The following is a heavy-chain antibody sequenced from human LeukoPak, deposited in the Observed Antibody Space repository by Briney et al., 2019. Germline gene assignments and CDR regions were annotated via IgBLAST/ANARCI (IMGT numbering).Heavy chain of an antibody. CDR1: GFTFDDYA. Sequence: PGGSLRLSCAASGFTFDDYAMHWARQVPGKGLEWVSLISWNSRTIYYADSVKGRFSISRDNAKNSLYLQMNSLRPEDTALYYCTKDQGSSGYDDAFDIWGQGTMVTVSS. CDR2: ISWNSRTI. CDR3: TKDQGSSGYDDAFDI. V-gene: IGHV3-9*01. D-gene: IGHD5-12*01. J-gene: IGHJ3*02.